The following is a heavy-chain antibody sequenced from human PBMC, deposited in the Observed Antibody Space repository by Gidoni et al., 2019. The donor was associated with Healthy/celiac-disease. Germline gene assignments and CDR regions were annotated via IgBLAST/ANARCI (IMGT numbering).Heavy chain of an antibody. CDR3: ARRVVVVPAANLARPSGNWFDP. V-gene: IGHV4-4*02. J-gene: IGHJ5*02. CDR1: GGSISSSNW. CDR2: IYHSGST. Sequence: QVQLQESGPGLVKPSGTLSLTCAVSGGSISSSNWWSWVRQPPGKGLEWIGEIYHSGSTNYNPSLKSRVTISVDKSKNQFSLKLSSVTAADTAVYYCARRVVVVPAANLARPSGNWFDPWGQGTLVTVSS. D-gene: IGHD2-2*01.